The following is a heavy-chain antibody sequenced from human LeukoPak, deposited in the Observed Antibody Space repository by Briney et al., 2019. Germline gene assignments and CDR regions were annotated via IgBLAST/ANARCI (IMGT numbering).Heavy chain of an antibody. CDR2: MKSAGTTI. J-gene: IGHJ4*01. V-gene: IGHV3-74*01. CDR3: IREIQVRASASLGY. CDR1: GFSLNGYW. D-gene: IGHD2-2*01. Sequence: GGSLRLSCAASGFSLNGYWMHWVRQAAGKGLVWVARMKSAGTTINYADSVEGRFTISRDDAGNALYLHMSSLRADDTAIYYCIREIQVRASASLGYWGQGTLVTVSS.